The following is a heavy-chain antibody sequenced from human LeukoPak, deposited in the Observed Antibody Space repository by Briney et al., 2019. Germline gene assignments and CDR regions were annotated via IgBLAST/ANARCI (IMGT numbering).Heavy chain of an antibody. CDR2: IYYSGST. D-gene: IGHD5-18*01. CDR3: ARWAERGGYSYGLYHFDY. CDR1: GGSISSGDYY. Sequence: PSETLSLTCTVSGGSISSGDYYWSWIRQPPGKGLEWIGYIYYSGSTYYNPSLKSRVTISVDTSKNQFSLKLSSVTAADTAVYYCARWAERGGYSYGLYHFDYWGQGTLVTVSS. J-gene: IGHJ4*02. V-gene: IGHV4-30-4*01.